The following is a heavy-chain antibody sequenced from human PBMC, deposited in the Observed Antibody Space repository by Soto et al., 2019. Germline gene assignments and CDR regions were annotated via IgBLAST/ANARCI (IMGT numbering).Heavy chain of an antibody. CDR2: IWYDGSNK. Sequence: QVQLVESGGGVVQPGRSLRLSCAASGFTFSSYGMHWVRQAPGKGLEWVAVIWYDGSNKYYADSVKGRFTISRDNSKNPLYLQMNSLRAEDTAVYYCARDWASSSWYDWGQGTLVTVSS. V-gene: IGHV3-33*01. J-gene: IGHJ4*02. CDR1: GFTFSSYG. D-gene: IGHD6-13*01. CDR3: ARDWASSSWYD.